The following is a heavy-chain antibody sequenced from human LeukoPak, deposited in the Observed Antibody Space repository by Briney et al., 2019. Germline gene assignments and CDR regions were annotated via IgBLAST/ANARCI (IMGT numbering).Heavy chain of an antibody. J-gene: IGHJ4*02. CDR3: ATDNYFASGSNPRGGFDH. CDR2: ICGSGTTT. Sequence: GGNLRLSCAASGFTFCSYAMSWVRQAPGKGLEWVAHICGSGTTTYHADSVKGRFTISTDNSKNTLYLQMNSLRAEDTAVYYCATDNYFASGSNPRGGFDHWGQGTLVTVSS. D-gene: IGHD3-10*01. CDR1: GFTFCSYA. V-gene: IGHV3-23*01.